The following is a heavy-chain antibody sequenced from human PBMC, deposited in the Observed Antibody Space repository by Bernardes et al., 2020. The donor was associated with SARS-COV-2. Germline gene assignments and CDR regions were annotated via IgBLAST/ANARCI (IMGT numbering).Heavy chain of an antibody. Sequence: GSLRLSCAASGFTFKNYAMSWVRQAPGKGLEWVSAVSGSGSNTYYADSVKGRFTISRDNSKNTLYLEMNSLRAEDTAVYYCARESYDVLTGYYSPYYYYYYMDVWGKGTTVTVSS. CDR2: VSGSGSNT. CDR1: GFTFKNYA. J-gene: IGHJ6*03. V-gene: IGHV3-23*01. D-gene: IGHD3-9*01. CDR3: ARESYDVLTGYYSPYYYYYYMDV.